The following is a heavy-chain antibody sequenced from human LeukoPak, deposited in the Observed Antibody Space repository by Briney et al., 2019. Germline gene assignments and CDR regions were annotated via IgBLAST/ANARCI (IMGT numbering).Heavy chain of an antibody. D-gene: IGHD6-6*01. CDR3: ASCVYSSSSSDYFDY. J-gene: IGHJ4*02. CDR2: IIPIFGTA. V-gene: IGHV1-69*01. Sequence: SVKVSCKASGGTFSSYAISWVRQAPGQGLEWMGGIIPIFGTANYAQKFHGRVTITADESTSTAYMELSSLRSEDTAVYYCASCVYSSSSSDYFDYWGQGTLVTVSS. CDR1: GGTFSSYA.